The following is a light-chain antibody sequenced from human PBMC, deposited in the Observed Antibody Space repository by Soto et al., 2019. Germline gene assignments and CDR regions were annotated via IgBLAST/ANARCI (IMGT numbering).Light chain of an antibody. J-gene: IGLJ2*01. CDR1: SGSIASNY. Sequence: NCMLTQPHSVSESPGKTVTISCTRSSGSIASNYVQWYQQRPGSAPTTVIYEDNQRPSGVPDRFSGSIDSSSNSASLTISGLKTEDEADYYCQSYDSSPTVVLGGGTQLTVL. CDR2: EDN. CDR3: QSYDSSPTVV. V-gene: IGLV6-57*04.